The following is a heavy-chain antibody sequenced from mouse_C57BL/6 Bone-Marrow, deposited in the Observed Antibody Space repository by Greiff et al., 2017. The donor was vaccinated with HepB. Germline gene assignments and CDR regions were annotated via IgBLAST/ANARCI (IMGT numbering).Heavy chain of an antibody. J-gene: IGHJ4*01. Sequence: VQLQQSGPVLVKPGASVKMSCKASGYTFTDYYMNWVKQSHGKSLEWIGVINPYNGGTSYNQKFKGKATLTVDQSSSTAYMELNSLTSEDSAVYYCARYYYYAMDYWGQGTSVTVSS. V-gene: IGHV1-19*01. CDR2: INPYNGGT. CDR3: ARYYYYAMDY. CDR1: GYTFTDYY.